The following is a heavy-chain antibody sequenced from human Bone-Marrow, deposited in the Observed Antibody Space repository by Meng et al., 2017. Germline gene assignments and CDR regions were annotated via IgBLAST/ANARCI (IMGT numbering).Heavy chain of an antibody. CDR3: ARDGVGFGELYPWDY. CDR2: INPNSGGT. D-gene: IGHD3-10*01. J-gene: IGHJ4*02. Sequence: SVKVSCKASGYTFTGYYMHWVRQAPGQGLEWMGWINPNSGGTNYAQKFQGRVTMTRDTSISTAYMELSRLRSDDTAVYYCARDGVGFGELYPWDYWGPGTLVTVSS. CDR1: GYTFTGYY. V-gene: IGHV1-2*02.